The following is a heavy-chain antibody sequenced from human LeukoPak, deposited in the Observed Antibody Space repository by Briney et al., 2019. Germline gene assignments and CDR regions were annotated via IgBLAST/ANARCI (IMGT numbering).Heavy chain of an antibody. J-gene: IGHJ6*03. CDR1: GFTFSSYA. CDR2: ISGSGGST. Sequence: GGSLRLSCAASGFTFSSYAMSWVRQAPGKGLEWVSAISGSGGSTYYADSVKGRFTISRDNSKNTLYLQMNSLRAEDTAVYYCARDVLYYDPRLGTDYYYMDVWGKGTTVTVSS. CDR3: ARDVLYYDPRLGTDYYYMDV. D-gene: IGHD3-3*01. V-gene: IGHV3-23*01.